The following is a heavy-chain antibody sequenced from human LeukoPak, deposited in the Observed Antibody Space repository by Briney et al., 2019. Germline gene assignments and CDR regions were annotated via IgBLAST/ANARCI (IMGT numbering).Heavy chain of an antibody. J-gene: IGHJ4*02. CDR3: ARTIVVVTEYYFDY. CDR2: IKQDGSEK. D-gene: IGHD2-21*02. CDR1: GFTFSSYL. Sequence: PGGSLRLSCAASGFTFSSYLMSWVRQAPGKGLEGVANIKQDGSEKYYVDSVKGRFTISRDNAKNSLYLQMNSLRAADTAVYYCARTIVVVTEYYFDYWGQGTLVTVSS. V-gene: IGHV3-7*01.